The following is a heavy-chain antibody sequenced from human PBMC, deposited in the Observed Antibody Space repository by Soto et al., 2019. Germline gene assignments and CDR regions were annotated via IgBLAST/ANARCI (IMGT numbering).Heavy chain of an antibody. J-gene: IGHJ5*02. CDR3: ARHHGPTTSENWFDP. D-gene: IGHD5-12*01. V-gene: IGHV1-18*01. CDR1: GYTLFTYD. Sequence: QVHLVQSGVEVKTPGASVKVSCQASGYTLFTYDISWVRPAPGQGLEWMGWISTYSGDTKYAQKCQGRVTMTTDTATTTAYLEPRSLRSDDTAVYYCARHHGPTTSENWFDPWGQGTLVTVSS. CDR2: ISTYSGDT.